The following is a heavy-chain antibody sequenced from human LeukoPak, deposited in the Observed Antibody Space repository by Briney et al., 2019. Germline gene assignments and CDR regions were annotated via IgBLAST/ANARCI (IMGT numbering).Heavy chain of an antibody. V-gene: IGHV3-23*01. CDR2: ISETGRST. CDR1: GFTFSTFA. D-gene: IGHD5-18*01. CDR3: AKDRGYSYGISEY. Sequence: GGSLRLSCVASGFTFSTFAMNWVRQAPGKGLEWGSIISETGRSTYYADSVKGQFTISRDNPKNTLYLQMNSLRAEDTAVYYCAKDRGYSYGISEYWGQGTLVTVSS. J-gene: IGHJ4*02.